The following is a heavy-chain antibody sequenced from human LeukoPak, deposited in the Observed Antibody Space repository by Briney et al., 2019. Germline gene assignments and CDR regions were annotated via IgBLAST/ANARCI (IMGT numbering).Heavy chain of an antibody. CDR2: INRDGGVR. CDR1: GFTFSSYW. J-gene: IGHJ4*02. CDR3: ARDPGTSAFDS. V-gene: IGHV3-7*01. Sequence: GGSLRLSCAASGFTFSSYWMSWVRQTPGKGLELLANINRDGGVRNYVDSVKGRFTISRDNAETSMHLQMNSLRADDTAVYYCARDPGTSAFDSWGQGTLVTVSS.